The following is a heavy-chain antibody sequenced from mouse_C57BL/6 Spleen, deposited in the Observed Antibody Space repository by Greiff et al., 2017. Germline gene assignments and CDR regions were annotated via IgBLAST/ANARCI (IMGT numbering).Heavy chain of an antibody. CDR3: ASTYYEAMDY. D-gene: IGHD5-1*01. V-gene: IGHV1-66*01. CDR1: GYSFTSYY. Sequence: VKLQQSGPELVKPGASVKISCKASGYSFTSYYIHWVKQRPGQGLEWIGWIYPGSGNTKYNEKFKGKATLTADTSSSTAYMQLSSLTSEDSAVYYCASTYYEAMDYWGQGTSVTVSS. CDR2: IYPGSGNT. J-gene: IGHJ4*01.